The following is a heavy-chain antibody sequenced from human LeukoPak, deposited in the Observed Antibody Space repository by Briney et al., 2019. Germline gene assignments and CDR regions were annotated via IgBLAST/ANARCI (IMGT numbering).Heavy chain of an antibody. CDR2: VSASSSYI. D-gene: IGHD6-19*01. Sequence: PGGSLRLSCAASGFTFSNYGMNWVRQAPGKGLEWVSSVSASSSYIYYADSVKGRFTISRDNAKNSLYLQMNSLRAEDTAVYYCARDSAIAVAGTDYWGQGTLVTVSS. V-gene: IGHV3-21*01. CDR3: ARDSAIAVAGTDY. CDR1: GFTFSNYG. J-gene: IGHJ4*02.